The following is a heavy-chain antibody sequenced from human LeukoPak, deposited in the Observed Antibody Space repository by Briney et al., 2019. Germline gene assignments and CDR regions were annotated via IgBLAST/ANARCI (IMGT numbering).Heavy chain of an antibody. J-gene: IGHJ4*02. V-gene: IGHV4-34*01. CDR1: GGSFSGYY. Sequence: KSSGTLSLTCAVYGGSFSGYYWSWIRQPPGKGLEWIGEINHRGSTNYNPSLKSRVTISVDTSKNQLSLQLNSVTAADTAVYYCARASYSYDINGWVPFDYWGQGTLVTVSS. CDR3: ARASYSYDINGWVPFDY. D-gene: IGHD3-22*01. CDR2: INHRGST.